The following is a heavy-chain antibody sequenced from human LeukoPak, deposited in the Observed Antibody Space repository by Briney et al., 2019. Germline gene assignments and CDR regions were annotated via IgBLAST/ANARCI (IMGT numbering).Heavy chain of an antibody. CDR2: ISSSSSYI. D-gene: IGHD1-14*01. CDR1: GFTFSSYS. CDR3: AKGHYNPSYYFDY. Sequence: GGSLRLSCAASGFTFSSYSMNWVRQAPGKGLEWVSSISSSSSYIYYADSVKGRFTISRDNAKNSLYLQMNSLRAEDTAVYYCAKGHYNPSYYFDYWGQGTLVTVSS. J-gene: IGHJ4*02. V-gene: IGHV3-21*04.